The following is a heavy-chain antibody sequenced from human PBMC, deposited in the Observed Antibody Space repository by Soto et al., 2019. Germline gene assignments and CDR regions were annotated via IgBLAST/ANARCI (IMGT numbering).Heavy chain of an antibody. D-gene: IGHD2-21*02. CDR1: GGSISSSSYY. Sequence: SETLSLTCTVSGGSISSSSYYWGWIRQPPGKGLEWIGSIYYSGSTYYNPSLKSRVTISVDTSKNQFSLKLSSVTAADTAVYYCVRHNEPATPIVVVTGYYGMDVWGQGTTVTVSS. J-gene: IGHJ6*02. CDR2: IYYSGST. CDR3: VRHNEPATPIVVVTGYYGMDV. V-gene: IGHV4-39*01.